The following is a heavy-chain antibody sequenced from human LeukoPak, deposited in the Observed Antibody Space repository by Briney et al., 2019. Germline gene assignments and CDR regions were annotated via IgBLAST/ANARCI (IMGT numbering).Heavy chain of an antibody. CDR2: INHSGST. D-gene: IGHD1-1*01. J-gene: IGHJ3*02. CDR1: GGSFSGYY. CDR3: ARGLNGTGHAFDI. Sequence: PSETLSLTCAVYGGSFSGYYWSWIRQPPGKGLEWIGEINHSGSTNYNPSLKSRVTISVDTSKNQFSLKLSSVTAADTAVYYCARGLNGTGHAFDIWGQGTMVTVSS. V-gene: IGHV4-34*01.